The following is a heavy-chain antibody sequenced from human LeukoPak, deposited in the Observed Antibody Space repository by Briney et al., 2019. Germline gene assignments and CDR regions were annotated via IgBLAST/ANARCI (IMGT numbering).Heavy chain of an antibody. CDR1: GGSISSYY. CDR2: IYTSGST. V-gene: IGHV4-4*07. CDR3: AGNLDYYDSSGYYP. J-gene: IGHJ5*02. D-gene: IGHD3-22*01. Sequence: TSETLSLTCTVSGGSISSYYWSWIRQPAGKGLEWIGRIYTSGSTNYNPSLKSRVTISVDTSKNQFSLKLSSVTAADTAVYYCAGNLDYYDSSGYYPWGQGTLVTVSS.